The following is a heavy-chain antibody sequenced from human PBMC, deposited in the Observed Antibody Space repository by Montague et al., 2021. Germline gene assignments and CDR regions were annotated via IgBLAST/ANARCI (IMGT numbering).Heavy chain of an antibody. CDR3: ARSGGYCSGGSCDTFDY. CDR1: GGSISSGGFY. D-gene: IGHD2-15*01. Sequence: TLSLTCSVSGGSISSGGFYWSWIRQPPGKGPEWIGSIYDSGSTNYNPSLKSRLTLSRDTSKNQVSLRLTSVTAAETAVYYCARSGGYCSGGSCDTFDYWGQGTLVTVSS. V-gene: IGHV4-31*03. CDR2: IYDSGST. J-gene: IGHJ4*02.